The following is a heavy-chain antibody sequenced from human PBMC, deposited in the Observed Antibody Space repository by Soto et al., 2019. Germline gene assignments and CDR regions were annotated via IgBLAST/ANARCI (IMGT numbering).Heavy chain of an antibody. CDR1: GGSISSYY. D-gene: IGHD3-16*01. J-gene: IGHJ6*02. CDR3: TRGLWERWGCGMDG. Sequence: PSETLSLTCTVSGGSISSYYWSWIRLPPGKGLEYIGYIYYSDSTNYNPSLESRVSISVDTSKNQFSLKLCSVTPSDTAVYYWTRGLWERWGCGMDGWGQGTRVTV. V-gene: IGHV4-59*08. CDR2: IYYSDST.